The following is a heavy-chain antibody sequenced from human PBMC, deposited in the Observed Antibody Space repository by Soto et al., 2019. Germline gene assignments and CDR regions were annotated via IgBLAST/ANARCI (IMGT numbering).Heavy chain of an antibody. J-gene: IGHJ6*02. CDR3: ARVINMVRGGPSFYGMDV. CDR2: IYHSGST. Sequence: TLSLSCALSGGCMSSGGYSWSWIRQPPGKGLEWIGYIYHSGSTYYNPSLKSRVTISVDRSKNQFSLKLSSVTDADTAVYYCARVINMVRGGPSFYGMDVWGQGTTVTVSS. D-gene: IGHD3-10*01. CDR1: GGCMSSGGYS. V-gene: IGHV4-30-2*01.